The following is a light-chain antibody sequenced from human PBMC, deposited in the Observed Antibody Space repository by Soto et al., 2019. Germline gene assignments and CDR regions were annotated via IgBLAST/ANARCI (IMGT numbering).Light chain of an antibody. Sequence: DIQMTQSPSSLSASIGDTVTITCRASQNINSYLNWYQHRPTKAPRLLIFAASSLQSGVPSKFSGSGSGPYVTLTINTLQPEDFAVYYCHQSYSSPFAFGGGTKVDI. CDR3: HQSYSSPFA. CDR1: QNINSY. CDR2: AAS. V-gene: IGKV1-39*01. J-gene: IGKJ4*01.